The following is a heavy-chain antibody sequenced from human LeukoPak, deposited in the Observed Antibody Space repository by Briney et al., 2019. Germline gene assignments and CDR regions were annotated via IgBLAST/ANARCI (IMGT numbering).Heavy chain of an antibody. V-gene: IGHV3-48*03. CDR1: GFTFSSYE. CDR3: AGGDQLWLGYFEY. Sequence: GGSLRLSCAASGFTFSSYEMNWVRQAPGKGLEWVSYISSSGSTIYYADSVKGRFTISRDNAKNSLYLQMNSLRAEDTAVYYCAGGDQLWLGYFEYWGQGTLVTVSS. D-gene: IGHD5-18*01. CDR2: ISSSGSTI. J-gene: IGHJ4*02.